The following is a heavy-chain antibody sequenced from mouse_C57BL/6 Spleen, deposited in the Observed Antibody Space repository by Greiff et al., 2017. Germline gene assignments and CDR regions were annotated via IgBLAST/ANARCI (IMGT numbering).Heavy chain of an antibody. CDR2: INPYNGGT. V-gene: IGHV1-19*01. CDR3: ARGRAYGKPYAMDY. J-gene: IGHJ4*01. Sequence: EVQLQQSGPVLVKPGASVKMSCKASGYTFTDYYMNWVKQSHGKSLEWIGVINPYNGGTSYNQKFKGKATLTVDKSSSTAYMELNSLTSEDSAVYYCARGRAYGKPYAMDYWGQGTSVTVSS. D-gene: IGHD2-1*01. CDR1: GYTFTDYY.